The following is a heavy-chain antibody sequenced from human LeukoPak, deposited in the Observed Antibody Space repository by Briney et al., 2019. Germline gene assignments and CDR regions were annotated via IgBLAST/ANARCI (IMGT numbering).Heavy chain of an antibody. Sequence: ASVKVPCKASGYTFTSYGISWVRQAPGQGLEWMGWISAYNGNTNYAQKLQGRVTMTRNTSISTAYMELSSLRSEDTAVYYCARVGLAYAFDIWGQGTMVTVSS. CDR3: ARVGLAYAFDI. J-gene: IGHJ3*02. V-gene: IGHV1-18*01. CDR2: ISAYNGNT. CDR1: GYTFTSYG. D-gene: IGHD3-16*01.